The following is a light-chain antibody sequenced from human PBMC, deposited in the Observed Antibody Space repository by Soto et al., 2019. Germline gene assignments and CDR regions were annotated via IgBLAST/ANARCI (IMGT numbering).Light chain of an antibody. CDR2: ANN. V-gene: IGLV1-40*01. Sequence: QSVLTQPASVSGSPGQSITISCTGSSSNIGAGYNVHWYQQLPGTAPKLLIYANNNRPSGVPDRFSGSKSGTSASLAITGLQAEDEADYYCQSYDSSLSEGVFGGGTKLTVL. J-gene: IGLJ2*01. CDR3: QSYDSSLSEGV. CDR1: SSNIGAGYN.